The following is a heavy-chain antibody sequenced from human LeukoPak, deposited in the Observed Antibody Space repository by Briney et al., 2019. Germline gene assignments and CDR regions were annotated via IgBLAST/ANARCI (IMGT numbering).Heavy chain of an antibody. Sequence: ASVKVSCKASGYTFSDYYIHWVRQAPGQGLEWMGWIDPNSGGTNSAQKFQGRVTMTRDTSISTAYMELSRLRSDDTAVYYCARESFSTVTSATDAFDIWGQGTMVTVSS. CDR2: IDPNSGGT. V-gene: IGHV1-2*02. J-gene: IGHJ3*02. D-gene: IGHD4-17*01. CDR3: ARESFSTVTSATDAFDI. CDR1: GYTFSDYY.